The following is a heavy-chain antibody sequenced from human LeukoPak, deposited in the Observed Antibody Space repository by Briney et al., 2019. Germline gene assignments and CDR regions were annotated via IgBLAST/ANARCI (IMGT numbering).Heavy chain of an antibody. CDR1: GFIFDEYA. Sequence: PGGSLRLSCAASGFIFDEYAMHWVRQAPGKGLEWVSGISWNSGSMGYADSVKGRFTISRDNAKNSLYLQMNSLRAEDTALYYCAKDRTTGTLNYYYGMDVWGQGTTVTVSS. V-gene: IGHV3-9*01. CDR2: ISWNSGSM. D-gene: IGHD4-17*01. J-gene: IGHJ6*02. CDR3: AKDRTTGTLNYYYGMDV.